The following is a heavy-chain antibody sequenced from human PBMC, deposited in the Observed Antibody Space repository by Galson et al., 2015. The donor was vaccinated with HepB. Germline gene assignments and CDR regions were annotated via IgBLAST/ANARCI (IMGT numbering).Heavy chain of an antibody. D-gene: IGHD5-12*01. CDR2: ISSSSSYI. Sequence: SLRLSCAASGFTFSSYSMNWVRQAPGKGLEWVSSISSSSSYIYYADSVKGRFTISRDNAKNSLYLQMNSLRAEDTAVYYCARDRGYSGYDGTYFDYWGQGTLVTVSS. CDR3: ARDRGYSGYDGTYFDY. CDR1: GFTFSSYS. V-gene: IGHV3-21*01. J-gene: IGHJ4*02.